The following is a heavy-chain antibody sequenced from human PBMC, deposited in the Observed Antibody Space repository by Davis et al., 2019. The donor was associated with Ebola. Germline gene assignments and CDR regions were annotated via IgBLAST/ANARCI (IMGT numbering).Heavy chain of an antibody. D-gene: IGHD2-15*01. V-gene: IGHV3-9*01. CDR2: IIWNSGSI. CDR3: ARDPLYCSGGSCYRRHYYYGMDV. Sequence: PGGSLRLSCAASGFTFDDYAMHWVRQAPGKGLEWVSGIIWNSGSIGYADSVKGRFTISRDNPKNSLYLQMNSLRDEDTAVYYCARDPLYCSGGSCYRRHYYYGMDVWGQGTTVTVSS. CDR1: GFTFDDYA. J-gene: IGHJ6*02.